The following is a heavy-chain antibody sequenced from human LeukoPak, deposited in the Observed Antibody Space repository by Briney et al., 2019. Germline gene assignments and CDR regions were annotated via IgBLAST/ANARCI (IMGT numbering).Heavy chain of an antibody. CDR2: IIPIFGTA. V-gene: IGHV1-69*01. CDR3: ASSYSNHVGALDI. Sequence: SVKVSCKASGGTFSSYAISWVRQAPGQGLEWMGGIIPIFGTANYAQKFQGRVTITADESTSTAYMELSSLRSEDTAVYYCASSYSNHVGALDIWGQGTMVTVSS. D-gene: IGHD4-11*01. CDR1: GGTFSSYA. J-gene: IGHJ3*02.